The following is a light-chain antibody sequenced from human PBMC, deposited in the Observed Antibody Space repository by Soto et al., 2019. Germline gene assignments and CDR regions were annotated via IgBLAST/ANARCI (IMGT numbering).Light chain of an antibody. CDR1: QNIGTS. J-gene: IGKJ1*01. CDR2: DAS. Sequence: DIQMTQSPSTLSASVGDRVTITCRASQNIGTSLAWYQQTPGKAPKLLISDASTLESGAPSRFGGSGSGTDFTLKISRVEAEDVGVYYRMQARQTPTFGQGTKVDIK. CDR3: MQARQTPT. V-gene: IGKV1-5*01.